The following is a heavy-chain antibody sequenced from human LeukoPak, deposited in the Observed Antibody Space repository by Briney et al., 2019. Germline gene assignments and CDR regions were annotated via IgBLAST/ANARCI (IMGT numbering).Heavy chain of an antibody. CDR1: GFTFSSYA. CDR3: ARDRGIAVAGTSYY. D-gene: IGHD6-19*01. J-gene: IGHJ4*02. Sequence: GGSLRLSCAASGFTFSSYAMSWVRQAPGKGLEWVSAISGSGGSTYYADSVKGRFTISRDNSKNTLYLQMNSLRAEDTAVYYCARDRGIAVAGTSYYWGQGTLVTVSS. V-gene: IGHV3-23*01. CDR2: ISGSGGST.